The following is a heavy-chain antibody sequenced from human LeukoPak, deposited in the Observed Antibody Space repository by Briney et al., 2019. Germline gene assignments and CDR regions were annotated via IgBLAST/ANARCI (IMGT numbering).Heavy chain of an antibody. V-gene: IGHV3-7*03. Sequence: GGSLRLSCAASGFIFSSYWMSWVRQAPGKGLEWVANIKQDGSDKYYLTSVRGRFTISRDNAKNSLFLQMNSLRVEDTAVYYCARGGGHLDCWGQGTLVTVSS. J-gene: IGHJ4*02. D-gene: IGHD4-23*01. CDR1: GFIFSSYW. CDR2: IKQDGSDK. CDR3: ARGGGHLDC.